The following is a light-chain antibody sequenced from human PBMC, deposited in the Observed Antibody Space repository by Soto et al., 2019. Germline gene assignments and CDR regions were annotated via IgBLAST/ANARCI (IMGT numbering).Light chain of an antibody. CDR2: DAS. V-gene: IGKV1-5*01. Sequence: DIQMTQSPSTLSASVGDRVTITCRASQSISSWLAWYQQKPGKAPKLLIYDASSLESGVPSRFSGSGSGTEFTLTICSLQPDDFATYCCQQYNSYPWTFGQGTKVEIK. J-gene: IGKJ1*01. CDR1: QSISSW. CDR3: QQYNSYPWT.